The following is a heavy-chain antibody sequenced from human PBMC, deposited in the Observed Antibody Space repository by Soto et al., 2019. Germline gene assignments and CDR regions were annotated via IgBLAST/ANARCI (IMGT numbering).Heavy chain of an antibody. V-gene: IGHV3-21*01. J-gene: IGHJ6*02. Sequence: EVQLVESGGGLVKPGGSLRLSCAASGFTFSSYSMNWVRQAPGKGLEWVSSISSSSSYIYYADSVKGRFTISRDNAKNSLYLQMNSLRAEDTAVYYCARDMDPITIFGVPTRGMDVWGQGTTVTVSS. CDR1: GFTFSSYS. CDR2: ISSSSSYI. CDR3: ARDMDPITIFGVPTRGMDV. D-gene: IGHD3-3*01.